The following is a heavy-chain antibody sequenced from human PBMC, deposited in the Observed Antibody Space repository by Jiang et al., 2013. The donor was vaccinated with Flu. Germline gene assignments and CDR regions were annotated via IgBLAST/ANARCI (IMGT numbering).Heavy chain of an antibody. CDR3: ATCPYYYDSRDYPD. D-gene: IGHD3-22*01. CDR2: IYESGTT. CDR1: GGSISGSGYH. Sequence: GPGLVKPSETLSLTCTVSGGSISGSGYHWGWVRQPPGKGLEWIGSIYESGTTYYNPSLKSRVTISVDTSKNQFSLRLSSVTAADTAVYYCATCPYYYDSRDYPDWGQGTLVTVSS. V-gene: IGHV4-39*01. J-gene: IGHJ4*02.